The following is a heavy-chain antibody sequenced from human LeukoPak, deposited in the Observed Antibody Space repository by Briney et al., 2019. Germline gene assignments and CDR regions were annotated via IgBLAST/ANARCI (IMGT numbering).Heavy chain of an antibody. D-gene: IGHD6-19*01. J-gene: IGHJ6*02. CDR3: AGGIAVAGNYGMDV. Sequence: GGSLRLSCAASGFTFSDYYMSWIRQAPGKGLEWVSYISSSGSTIYHADSVKGRFTISRDNAENSLYLQMNSLRAEDTAVYYCAGGIAVAGNYGMDVWGQGTTVTVSS. CDR2: ISSSGSTI. V-gene: IGHV3-11*01. CDR1: GFTFSDYY.